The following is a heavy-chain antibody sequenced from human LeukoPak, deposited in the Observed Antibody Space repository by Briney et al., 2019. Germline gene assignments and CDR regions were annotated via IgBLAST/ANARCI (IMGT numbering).Heavy chain of an antibody. Sequence: GGSLRLSCAASGFTFSSYSMNWVRQAPGKGLEWVSVIYSGGSTYYADSVKGRFTISRDNSKNTLYLQMNSLRAEDTAVYYCARGAPRWFGELLWGGMDVWGQGTTVTVSS. CDR2: IYSGGST. CDR3: ARGAPRWFGELLWGGMDV. J-gene: IGHJ6*02. CDR1: GFTFSSYS. D-gene: IGHD3-10*01. V-gene: IGHV3-53*01.